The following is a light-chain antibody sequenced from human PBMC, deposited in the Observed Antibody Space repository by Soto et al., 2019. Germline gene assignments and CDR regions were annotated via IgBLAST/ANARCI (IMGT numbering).Light chain of an antibody. V-gene: IGKV3-20*01. Sequence: EIVLTQSPDTLSLSPGESATLSCRASQSVSSSYLAWYQQKPGRAPRLLIYGASSRATGIPDRFSGSGSGTYFPLTISRLEPEDVAVFYCQQYDDSMTFGQGTRLEIE. CDR1: QSVSSSY. J-gene: IGKJ5*01. CDR3: QQYDDSMT. CDR2: GAS.